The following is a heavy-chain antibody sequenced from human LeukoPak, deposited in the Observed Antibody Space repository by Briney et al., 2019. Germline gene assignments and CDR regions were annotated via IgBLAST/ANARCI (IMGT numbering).Heavy chain of an antibody. V-gene: IGHV3-23*01. CDR2: ISGRGGST. Sequence: GGSLRLSCAASGFTFSSYAMSWVRQAPGKGLEWVSAISGRGGSTYYADSVKGRFTISRDNSKNTLYLQMNSLRAEDTAVYYCAKDLLRQQLVGDAFDIWGQGTMVTVSS. CDR1: GFTFSSYA. CDR3: AKDLLRQQLVGDAFDI. D-gene: IGHD6-13*01. J-gene: IGHJ3*02.